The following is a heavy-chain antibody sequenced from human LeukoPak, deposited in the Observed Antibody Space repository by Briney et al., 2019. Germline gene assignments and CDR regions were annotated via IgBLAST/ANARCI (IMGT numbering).Heavy chain of an antibody. Sequence: SETLSLTCTVSGGSISTSALYWGWIRRPPGTGLEWIGYIYHSGSTYYNPSLKSRVTISVDRSKNQFSLKLSSVTAADTAVYYCARGRVDAAAWYFDYWGQGTLVTVSS. CDR2: IYHSGST. CDR3: ARGRVDAAAWYFDY. V-gene: IGHV4-39*07. D-gene: IGHD5-18*01. J-gene: IGHJ4*02. CDR1: GGSISTSALY.